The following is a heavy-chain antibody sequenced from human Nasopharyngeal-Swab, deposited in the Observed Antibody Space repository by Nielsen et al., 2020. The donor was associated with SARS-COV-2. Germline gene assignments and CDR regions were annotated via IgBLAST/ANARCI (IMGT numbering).Heavy chain of an antibody. Sequence: GESLKISCAASGFTFSSYAMSWVRQAPGKGLEWVSVIYSGGSTYYADSVKGRFTISRDNSKNTLYLQMNSLRAEDTAVYYCARVGGSSPLDYWGQGTLVTVSS. V-gene: IGHV3-66*01. CDR3: ARVGGSSPLDY. D-gene: IGHD6-13*01. CDR2: IYSGGST. CDR1: GFTFSSYA. J-gene: IGHJ4*02.